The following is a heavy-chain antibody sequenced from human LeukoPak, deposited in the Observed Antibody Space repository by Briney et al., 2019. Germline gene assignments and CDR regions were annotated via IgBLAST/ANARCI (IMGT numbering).Heavy chain of an antibody. D-gene: IGHD3-16*01. CDR3: ARDRGSPYYYDY. CDR1: GFTVSSNY. J-gene: IGHJ4*02. Sequence: GGSLRLSCAASGFTVSSNYMGWVRQAPGKGLEWVSFIHSGGSTYYADSVKGRFTISRDSSKNTVYLQMNSLRSDDTALYYCARDRGSPYYYDYWGQGTLVTVSS. V-gene: IGHV3-53*05. CDR2: IHSGGST.